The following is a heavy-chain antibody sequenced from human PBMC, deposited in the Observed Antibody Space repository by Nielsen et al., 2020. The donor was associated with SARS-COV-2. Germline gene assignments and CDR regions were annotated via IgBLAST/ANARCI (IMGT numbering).Heavy chain of an antibody. Sequence: GGSLRLSCAASGFTFTSYWMTWVRQAPGKGLEWVANIKQDGSEKYYVDAVKGRFIISRDNAKNSLYLQMNSLGAEDTAVYYCARCAYYYDSSGYPHPTLFDYWGQGTLVTVSS. CDR2: IKQDGSEK. CDR1: GFTFTSYW. J-gene: IGHJ4*02. D-gene: IGHD3-22*01. V-gene: IGHV3-7*01. CDR3: ARCAYYYDSSGYPHPTLFDY.